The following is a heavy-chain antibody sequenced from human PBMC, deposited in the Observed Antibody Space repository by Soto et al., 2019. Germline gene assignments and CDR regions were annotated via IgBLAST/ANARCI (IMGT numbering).Heavy chain of an antibody. D-gene: IGHD4-17*01. CDR2: IYYSGST. J-gene: IGHJ6*02. V-gene: IGHV4-31*04. CDR3: AGDAVYGGSRGGMDV. Sequence: QVRLEELCPGLVKPSETLALICSGSGCSVNNDDYFWICIRHHPDNALEGTGYIYYSGSTRYNPSFKNRATLSIYTSKYQFALRLNSVTVADTAVYFCAGDAVYGGSRGGMDVWGRGTTVTVSS. CDR1: GCSVNNDDYF.